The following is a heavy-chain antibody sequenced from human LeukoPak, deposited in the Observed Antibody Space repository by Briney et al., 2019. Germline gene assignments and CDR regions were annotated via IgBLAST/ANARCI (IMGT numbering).Heavy chain of an antibody. J-gene: IGHJ4*02. CDR1: GYSLRKNYY. D-gene: IGHD3-16*01. Sequence: SEPLSLTCTVPGYSLRKNYYRGRLRPTPGKGLGWIGKIYGRAPTSYNPSLMNRVTMSVDTSKNHFSLQLTSVTAADTAVYYCARYDSRGSASTKFDYWGPGILVTISS. CDR3: ARYDSRGSASTKFDY. V-gene: IGHV4-38-2*02. CDR2: IYGRAPT.